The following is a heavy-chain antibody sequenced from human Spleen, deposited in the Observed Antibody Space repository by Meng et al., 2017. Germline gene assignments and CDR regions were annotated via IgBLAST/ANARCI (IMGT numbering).Heavy chain of an antibody. CDR2: ISGSVGNT. CDR3: AKGHSSSWYSFGYYFDY. Sequence: GESLKISCAASGFTFSSYAMSWVRQAPGKGLEWVSAISGSVGNTYYADSVKDRFTISRDNSKNTLYLHMNGLRAEDTAVYYSAKGHSSSWYSFGYYFDYWGQGTLVTVSS. D-gene: IGHD6-13*01. V-gene: IGHV3-23*01. CDR1: GFTFSSYA. J-gene: IGHJ4*02.